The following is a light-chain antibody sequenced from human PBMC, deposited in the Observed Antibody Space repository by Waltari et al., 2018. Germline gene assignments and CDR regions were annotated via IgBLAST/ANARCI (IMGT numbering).Light chain of an antibody. CDR3: QSYDSSNRNVV. CDR1: SGSIASNY. Sequence: NFMLTQPHSVSESPGKTVTISCTRSSGSIASNYVQWYQQRPGSAPDTVIYEDNQRPSGGPERFSGSIDSSSNAASLTISGLKTEDEADYYCQSYDSSNRNVVFGGGTKLTVL. CDR2: EDN. V-gene: IGLV6-57*03. J-gene: IGLJ2*01.